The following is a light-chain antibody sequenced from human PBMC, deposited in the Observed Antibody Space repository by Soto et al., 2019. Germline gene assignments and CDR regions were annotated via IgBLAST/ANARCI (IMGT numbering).Light chain of an antibody. CDR2: AAS. CDR1: DNIGSN. V-gene: IGKV1-39*01. J-gene: IGKJ4*01. CDR3: QQSYKVLT. Sequence: DIQLTQSPASLSASVGDRVTITCRASDNIGSNLNWYQHQTGTAPKLLLYAASSLQGGVPSRFSGSGYGTQFTLTISGLQTGDFAAYYCQQSYKVLTFGGGTLVDI.